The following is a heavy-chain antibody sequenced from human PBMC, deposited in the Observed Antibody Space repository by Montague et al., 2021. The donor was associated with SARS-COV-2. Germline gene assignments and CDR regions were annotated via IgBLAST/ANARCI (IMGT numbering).Heavy chain of an antibody. CDR1: GDSIRSYY. Sequence: SETLSLTCAVSGDSIRSYYWNWIRQPPGKGLEWVGFVYHNEDTNYNPSLKSRLTISVDTSKNQFSLKLSSVTAADTAVYYCARVGPHVDPDYNFYYMDVWGRGTLVTVSS. CDR3: ARVGPHVDPDYNFYYMDV. V-gene: IGHV4-59*01. J-gene: IGHJ6*03. CDR2: VYHNEDT. D-gene: IGHD3-16*01.